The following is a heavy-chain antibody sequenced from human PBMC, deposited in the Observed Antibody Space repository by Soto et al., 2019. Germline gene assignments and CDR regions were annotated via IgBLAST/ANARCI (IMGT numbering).Heavy chain of an antibody. D-gene: IGHD3-16*01. V-gene: IGHV3-15*07. Sequence: EVQLVESGGGLVKPGGSLRLSCVVSGVTLTDVWMNWVRQAPGKGLEWVGHIRSKSDGGTTDYAAPVKGRFTISRDDSKNTLYLQMSSLKSEDTAVYYCSHGYAQYFNSWGQGTLVTVSS. CDR1: GVTLTDVW. CDR3: SHGYAQYFNS. J-gene: IGHJ4*02. CDR2: IRSKSDGGTT.